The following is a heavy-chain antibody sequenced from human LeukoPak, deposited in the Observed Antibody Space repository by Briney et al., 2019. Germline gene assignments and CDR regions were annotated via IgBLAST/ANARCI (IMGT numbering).Heavy chain of an antibody. CDR1: GGTFSSYA. CDR2: IIPIFGTA. J-gene: IGHJ4*02. Sequence: SVKVSCEASGGTFSSYAISWVRQAPGQGLEWMGGIIPIFGTANYAQKFQGRVTITADESTSTAYMELSSLRSEDTAVYYCASPTAQSYYYDSSGYSLDYWGQGTLVTVSS. V-gene: IGHV1-69*01. CDR3: ASPTAQSYYYDSSGYSLDY. D-gene: IGHD3-22*01.